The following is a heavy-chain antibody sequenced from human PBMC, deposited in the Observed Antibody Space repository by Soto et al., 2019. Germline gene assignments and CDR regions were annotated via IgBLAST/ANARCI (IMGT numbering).Heavy chain of an antibody. CDR1: GFTFSSYG. CDR2: IWHDETNK. CDR3: ARSSDYGGVVSNWFDP. V-gene: IGHV3-33*01. D-gene: IGHD4-17*01. Sequence: GGSLRLSCAASGFTFSSYGMHWVRQAPGKGLEWVAVIWHDETNKYYADSVKGRFTISRDNSRNTMYLQMNSLRAEDTAVYYCARSSDYGGVVSNWFDPWGQGTLVTVSS. J-gene: IGHJ5*02.